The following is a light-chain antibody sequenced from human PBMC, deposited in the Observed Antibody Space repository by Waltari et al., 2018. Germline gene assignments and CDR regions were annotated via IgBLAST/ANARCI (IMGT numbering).Light chain of an antibody. CDR1: QSVASN. V-gene: IGKV3-15*01. CDR3: QQYNDWPPLT. Sequence: EIVMTQSPATVSVSPGERATLSCRPSQSVASNLAWYQQKPGQAPRLLIYGASARATGIPARFSGSGSGTEFTLNISSLESEDSAVYYCQQYNDWPPLTFGPGTKVEIE. J-gene: IGKJ3*01. CDR2: GAS.